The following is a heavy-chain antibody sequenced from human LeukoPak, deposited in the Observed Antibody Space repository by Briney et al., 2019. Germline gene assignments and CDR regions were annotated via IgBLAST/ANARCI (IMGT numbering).Heavy chain of an antibody. D-gene: IGHD4-17*01. CDR3: ARHDYGDYVMKFDY. CDR2: IIPIFGTA. CDR1: GGTFSSYA. J-gene: IGHJ4*02. V-gene: IGHV1-69*13. Sequence: ASVKVSCTASGGTFSSYAISWVRQAPGQGLEWMGGIIPIFGTANYAQKFQGRVTITADESTSTAYMELSSLRSEDTAVYYCARHDYGDYVMKFDYWGQGTLVTVS.